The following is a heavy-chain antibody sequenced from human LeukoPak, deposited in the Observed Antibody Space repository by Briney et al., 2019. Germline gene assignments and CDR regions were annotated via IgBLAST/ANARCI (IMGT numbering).Heavy chain of an antibody. V-gene: IGHV3-7*03. Sequence: GGSLRLSCAASGFTFSNYWMTWVRQAPGKGLEWVASIKQDGSEKYYVDSVKGRFTFSRDNAKNTLYLQMNSLRAEDTAVYYCAKAGGYYDFWSGYGPLYYYYGMDVWGQGTTVTVSS. J-gene: IGHJ6*02. CDR2: IKQDGSEK. CDR1: GFTFSNYW. CDR3: AKAGGYYDFWSGYGPLYYYYGMDV. D-gene: IGHD3-3*01.